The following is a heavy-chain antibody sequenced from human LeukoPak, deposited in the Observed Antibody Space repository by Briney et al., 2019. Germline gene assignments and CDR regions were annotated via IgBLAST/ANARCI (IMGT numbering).Heavy chain of an antibody. CDR1: GSTFNNYN. Sequence: PGGSLRLSCAASGSTFNNYNMNWVRQAPGRGLEWVSYISSSSSAMYYADSVKGRFAISRDNVKNSLFLQMNSLRAEDTAVYYCATIYGDYGYWGQGTLVTVSS. J-gene: IGHJ4*02. CDR3: ATIYGDYGY. V-gene: IGHV3-48*01. CDR2: ISSSSSAM. D-gene: IGHD4-17*01.